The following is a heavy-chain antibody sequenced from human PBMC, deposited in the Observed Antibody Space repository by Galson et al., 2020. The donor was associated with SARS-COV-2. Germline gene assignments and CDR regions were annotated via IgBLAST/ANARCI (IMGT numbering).Heavy chain of an antibody. CDR3: ARDGWAVVVVAPQYNWFDP. CDR2: ISYDGSNK. Sequence: GESLKLSCAASGFTFSSYAMHWVRQAPGKGLEWVAVISYDGSNKYYADSVKGRFTISRDNSKNTLYLQMNSLRAEDTAVYYCARDGWAVVVVAPQYNWFDPWGQGTLVSVSS. V-gene: IGHV3-30*01. CDR1: GFTFSSYA. J-gene: IGHJ5*02. D-gene: IGHD2-15*01.